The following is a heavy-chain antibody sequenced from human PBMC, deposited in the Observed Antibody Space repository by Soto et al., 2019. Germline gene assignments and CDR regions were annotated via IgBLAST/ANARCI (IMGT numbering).Heavy chain of an antibody. D-gene: IGHD1-26*01. V-gene: IGHV3-9*01. CDR2: INWNSGSV. Sequence: EVHLVESGGGLVQPGRSLRLSCAASGFTFDHYAMHWVRQAPGKGLEWVSGINWNSGSVRYADSVKGRFTISRDNAKNTLHLQMNSLRVEDTAVYYCARQILGSSTTFDPWGQGTLVIVSP. CDR3: ARQILGSSTTFDP. J-gene: IGHJ5*02. CDR1: GFTFDHYA.